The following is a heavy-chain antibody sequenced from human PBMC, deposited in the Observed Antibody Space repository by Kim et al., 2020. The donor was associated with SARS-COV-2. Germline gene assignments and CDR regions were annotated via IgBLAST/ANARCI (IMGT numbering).Heavy chain of an antibody. D-gene: IGHD3-10*01. CDR1: GFTVSSNY. J-gene: IGHJ1*01. CDR2: IYSGGST. Sequence: GGSLRLSCAASGFTVSSNYMSWVRQAPGKGLEWVSVIYSGGSTYYADSVKGRFTISRDNSKNTLYLQMNSLRAEDTAVYYCARAVFGAANDRYFQHWGQGTLVTVSS. CDR3: ARAVFGAANDRYFQH. V-gene: IGHV3-53*01.